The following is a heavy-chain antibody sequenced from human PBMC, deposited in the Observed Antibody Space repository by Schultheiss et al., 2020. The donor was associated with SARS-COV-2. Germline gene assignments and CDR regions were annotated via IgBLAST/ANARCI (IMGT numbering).Heavy chain of an antibody. CDR3: ANSYGSGSYPSYFDY. Sequence: GGSLRLSCAASGFTFSSYWMHWVRQAPGKGLEWVSYISSSGSTIYYADSVKGRFTISRDNAKNSLYLQMNSLRAEDTAVYYCANSYGSGSYPSYFDYWGQGTLVTVSS. D-gene: IGHD3-10*01. J-gene: IGHJ4*02. V-gene: IGHV3-48*04. CDR2: ISSSGSTI. CDR1: GFTFSSYW.